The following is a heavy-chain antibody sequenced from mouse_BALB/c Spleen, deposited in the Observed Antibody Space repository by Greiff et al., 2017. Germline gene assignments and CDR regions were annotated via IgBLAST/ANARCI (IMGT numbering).Heavy chain of an antibody. J-gene: IGHJ4*01. CDR2: ISYDGSN. V-gene: IGHV3-6*02. CDR3: ARELFMDY. Sequence: EVQLVESGPGLVKPSQSLSLTCSVTGYSITSGYYWNWIRQFPGNKLEWMGYISYDGSNNYNPSLKNRISITRDTSKNQFFLKLNSVTTEDTATYYCARELFMDYWGQGTSVTVSS. CDR1: GYSITSGYY.